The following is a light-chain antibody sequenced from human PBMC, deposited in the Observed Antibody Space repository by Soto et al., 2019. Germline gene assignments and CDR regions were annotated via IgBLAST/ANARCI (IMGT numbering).Light chain of an antibody. CDR2: EVS. J-gene: IGLJ3*02. CDR3: QAYDNSLGVSVL. V-gene: IGLV2-14*01. CDR1: SSDVGSYDH. Sequence: QSALTQPASVSGSPGQSITISCSGTSSDVGSYDHVAWYQQFPGKTPKLMIYEVSNRPSGVSSRFSGSKSGNTASLTISGLQAEDEADYYCQAYDNSLGVSVLFGGGTKLTVL.